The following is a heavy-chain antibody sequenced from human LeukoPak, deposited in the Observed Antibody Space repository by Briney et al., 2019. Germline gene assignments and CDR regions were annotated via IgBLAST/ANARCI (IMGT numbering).Heavy chain of an antibody. CDR3: ARAAAGYSSSWYSDY. CDR2: IWYDGSNK. J-gene: IGHJ4*02. Sequence: GGSLRLSCSASGFTFSTYWMSWVRQAPGKGLEWVAVIWYDGSNKYYADSVKGRFTISRDNSKNTLYLQMNSLRAEDTAVYYCARAAAGYSSSWYSDYWGQGTLVTVSS. V-gene: IGHV3-33*08. D-gene: IGHD6-13*01. CDR1: GFTFSTYW.